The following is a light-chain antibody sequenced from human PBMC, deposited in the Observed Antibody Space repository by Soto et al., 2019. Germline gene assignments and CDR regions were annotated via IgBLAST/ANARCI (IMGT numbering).Light chain of an antibody. CDR3: QQYGSSPLT. Sequence: ELVLTQSPGTLSLSAGDGVSLSCRASQTVPNNYLAWYQQKPDQAPRLLIFGASNRATGIPDRFGGSGSGTDFTLSISRLEPEDFAVYYGQQYGSSPLTFGGGARLEVK. CDR2: GAS. V-gene: IGKV3-20*01. J-gene: IGKJ4*01. CDR1: QTVPNNY.